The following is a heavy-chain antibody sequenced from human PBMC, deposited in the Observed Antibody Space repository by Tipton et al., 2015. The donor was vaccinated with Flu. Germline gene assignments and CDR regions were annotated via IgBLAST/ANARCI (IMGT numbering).Heavy chain of an antibody. CDR2: ISSSGSTI. CDR3: ARDHPPSITVLGEITDYFGMDV. J-gene: IGHJ6*02. CDR1: GFTFSDDY. Sequence: SLRLSCAASGFTFSDDYMSWIRQAPGKGLEWISHISSSGSTINYADSVKGRFTISRDNAKNSLYLQMNSLRPEDTAVYYCARDHPPSITVLGEITDYFGMDVWAKGPRSPSP. D-gene: IGHD3-3*01. V-gene: IGHV3-11*01.